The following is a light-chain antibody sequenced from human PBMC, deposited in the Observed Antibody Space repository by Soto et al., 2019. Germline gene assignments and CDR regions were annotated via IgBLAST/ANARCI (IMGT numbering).Light chain of an antibody. CDR3: LLSYRGDSG. J-gene: IGLJ1*01. V-gene: IGLV7-46*01. CDR1: TGPVTTGHY. Sequence: QAVVTQEPSLPVSPGGKVRLTCCSTTGPVTTGHYPYWFQQKPGQAPRPLVYDTANIFSWTPVRFSGSLVGGKAALTLSGAQPEDEAEYYCLLSYRGDSGFGPGTXVT. CDR2: DTA.